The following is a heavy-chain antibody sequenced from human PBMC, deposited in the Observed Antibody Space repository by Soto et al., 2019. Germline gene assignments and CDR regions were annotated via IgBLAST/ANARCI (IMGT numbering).Heavy chain of an antibody. CDR3: ARGAVVAATHYYYYGLDV. CDR1: GGTFSSYA. CDR2: IIPIFGTA. V-gene: IGHV1-69*13. D-gene: IGHD2-15*01. Sequence: SVKVSCKASGGTFSSYAISWVRQAPGQGLEWMGGIIPIFGTANYAQKFQGRVTITADESTSTAYMELSSLRSEDTAVYYCARGAVVAATHYYYYGLDVWGQGTTVTVSS. J-gene: IGHJ6*02.